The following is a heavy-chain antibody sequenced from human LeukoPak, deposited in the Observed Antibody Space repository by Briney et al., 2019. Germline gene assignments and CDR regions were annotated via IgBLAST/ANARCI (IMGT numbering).Heavy chain of an antibody. V-gene: IGHV3-23*01. J-gene: IGHJ4*02. CDR3: AKEGGYDGVDW. CDR2: LLGSGCNT. Sequence: GGSLRLSCAASGITFSIYTMSWLRQAPGKGLEWVSALLGSGCNTYYADSVEGRFTISRDNSKNTLYLQMSSLRAEDTAVYHCAKEGGYDGVDWWGQGTLVTVSS. CDR1: GITFSIYT. D-gene: IGHD5-12*01.